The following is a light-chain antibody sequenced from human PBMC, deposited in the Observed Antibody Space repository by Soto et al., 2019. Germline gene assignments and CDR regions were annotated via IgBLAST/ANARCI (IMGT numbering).Light chain of an antibody. V-gene: IGKV3-15*01. CDR1: QSITSN. CDR2: GTS. J-gene: IGKJ1*01. CDR3: QHYNNWWT. Sequence: EIVMTQSPGTLSVSPGERASLSCRASQSITSNLAWYQQKPGQAPRLLIYGTSTRATGIPARFSGSGSGTEFTLTISSLQSEDFAVYYCQHYNNWWTFGQGTKVDI.